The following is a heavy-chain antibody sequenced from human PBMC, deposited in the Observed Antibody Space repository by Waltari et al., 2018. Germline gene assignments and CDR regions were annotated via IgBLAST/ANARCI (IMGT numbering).Heavy chain of an antibody. CDR3: ARGTSSWYQTNNWFDP. CDR1: GYSFTTYY. J-gene: IGHJ5*02. Sequence: QVQLVQSGAEVKKPGASVKVSCKASGYSFTTYYIYWVRQAPGQGLEWMGWINPSSGGTKYAQKIQGRVTMTRDTSISTAYMELISLRSDDTAVYYCARGTSSWYQTNNWFDPWGQGTLVTVSS. D-gene: IGHD6-13*01. V-gene: IGHV1-2*02. CDR2: INPSSGGT.